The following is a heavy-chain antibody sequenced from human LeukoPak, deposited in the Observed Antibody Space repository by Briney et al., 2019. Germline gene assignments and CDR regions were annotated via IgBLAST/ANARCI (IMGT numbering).Heavy chain of an antibody. D-gene: IGHD6-13*01. CDR2: IYHSGST. CDR1: GYSISSGYY. J-gene: IGHJ6*02. CDR3: ARGQVAAAGTNLIGYYYYYGMDV. V-gene: IGHV4-38-2*01. Sequence: PSETLSLTCAVSGYSISSGYYWGWIRQPPGKGLEWIGSIYHSGSTYYNPSLKSRVTISVDTSKNQFSLKLSSVTAADTAVYYCARGQVAAAGTNLIGYYYYYGMDVWGQGTTVTVSS.